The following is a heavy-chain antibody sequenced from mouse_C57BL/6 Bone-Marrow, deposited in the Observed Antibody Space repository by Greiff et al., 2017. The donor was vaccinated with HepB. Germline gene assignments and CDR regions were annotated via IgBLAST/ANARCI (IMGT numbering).Heavy chain of an antibody. J-gene: IGHJ4*01. D-gene: IGHD1-1*01. CDR1: GYTFTSYG. CDR3: ARYPHYYGSSYLYYAMDY. CDR2: IYPRSGNT. Sequence: VKLVESGAELARPGASVKLSCKASGYTFTSYGISWVKQRTGQGLEWIGEIYPRSGNTYYNEKFKGKATLTADKSSSTAYMELRSLTSEDSAVYFCARYPHYYGSSYLYYAMDYWGQGTSVTVSS. V-gene: IGHV1-81*01.